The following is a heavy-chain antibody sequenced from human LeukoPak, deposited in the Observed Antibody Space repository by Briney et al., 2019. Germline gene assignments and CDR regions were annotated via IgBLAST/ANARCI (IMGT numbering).Heavy chain of an antibody. CDR3: ARYCSSTSCYPFDY. D-gene: IGHD2-2*01. CDR1: GYTFTSYA. V-gene: IGHV7-4-1*02. Sequence: GASVKVSCKASGYTFTSYAMNWVRQAPGQGLEWMGWINTNTGNPTYAQGFTGRFVFSLDTSVSTAYLQISSLKAEDTAAYYCARYCSSTSCYPFDYWGQGTLVTVSS. J-gene: IGHJ4*02. CDR2: INTNTGNP.